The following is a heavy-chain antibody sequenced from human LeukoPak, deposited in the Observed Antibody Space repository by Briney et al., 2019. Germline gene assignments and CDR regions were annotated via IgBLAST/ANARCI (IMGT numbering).Heavy chain of an antibody. Sequence: GESLKISCKGSGYSFTSYWIGWVRQMPGKGLEWMGIIYPGDSDTRYSPSFQGQVTISADKSISTAYLQWSSLKASDTAMYYCARLTAPTIFGVATILEYNWFDPWGQGTLVTVSS. V-gene: IGHV5-51*01. CDR2: IYPGDSDT. D-gene: IGHD3-3*01. J-gene: IGHJ5*02. CDR1: GYSFTSYW. CDR3: ARLTAPTIFGVATILEYNWFDP.